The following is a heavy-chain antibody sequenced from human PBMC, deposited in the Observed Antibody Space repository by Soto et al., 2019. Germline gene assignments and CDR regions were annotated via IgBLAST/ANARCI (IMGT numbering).Heavy chain of an antibody. V-gene: IGHV3-11*01. J-gene: IGHJ4*02. CDR2: ISSNGTTE. CDR1: GFTFSGYY. Sequence: QVQLVESGGGLVKPGGSLRLSCGASGFTFSGYYMSWIRQAPGKGLEWSAYISSNGTTENYAESVKGRFTVCKDNAKNSLYLQVNSLRAEDTAVYYCARDRGAVVGQYFHYWGQGTLVTVSS. D-gene: IGHD5-18*01. CDR3: ARDRGAVVGQYFHY.